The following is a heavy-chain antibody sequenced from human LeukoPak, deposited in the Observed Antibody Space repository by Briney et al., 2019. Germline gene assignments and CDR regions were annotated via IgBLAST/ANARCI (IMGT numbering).Heavy chain of an antibody. Sequence: SETLSLTCAVYGGFFTGYYWRWIRQPPGKGLEWIGRIFISGSTIYNSSLKSRVTISVDTSKNQFSLKLGSVTAADTAVYYCAGTDGYNNYYFDSWGQGTLVTVSS. J-gene: IGHJ4*02. D-gene: IGHD5-24*01. V-gene: IGHV4-59*10. CDR3: AGTDGYNNYYFDS. CDR2: IFISGST. CDR1: GGFFTGYY.